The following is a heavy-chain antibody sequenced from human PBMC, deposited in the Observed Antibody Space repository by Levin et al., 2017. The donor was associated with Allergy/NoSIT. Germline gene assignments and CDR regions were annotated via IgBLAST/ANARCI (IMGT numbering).Heavy chain of an antibody. CDR1: GGSISSYY. J-gene: IGHJ6*02. Sequence: PSETLSLTCTVSGGSISSYYWSWIRQPPGKGLEWIGYIYYSGSTNYNPSLKSRVTISVDTSKNQFSLKLSSVTAADTAVYYCARAGFRSSYTKIFGVVKDADVWGQGTTVTVSS. CDR2: IYYSGST. CDR3: ARAGFRSSYTKIFGVVKDADV. D-gene: IGHD3-3*01. V-gene: IGHV4-59*01.